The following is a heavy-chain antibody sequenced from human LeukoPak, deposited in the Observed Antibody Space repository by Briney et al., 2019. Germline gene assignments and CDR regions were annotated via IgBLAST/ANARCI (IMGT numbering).Heavy chain of an antibody. CDR2: ISSSGSTI. J-gene: IGHJ4*02. D-gene: IGHD6-13*01. Sequence: GGSLRLSCAASGFTFSIYEMNWVRQAPGKGLEWISYISSSGSTIYYVDSVKGRFTTSRDNAKNSLYLQMNSLRAEDTAVYYCARYGYSSNHCNWGQGTLVTVSS. CDR1: GFTFSIYE. CDR3: ARYGYSSNHCN. V-gene: IGHV3-48*03.